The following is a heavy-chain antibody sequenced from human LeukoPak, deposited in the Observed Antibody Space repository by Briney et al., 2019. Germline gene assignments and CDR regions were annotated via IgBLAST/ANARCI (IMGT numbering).Heavy chain of an antibody. Sequence: GGSLRLSCAASVLTVSSNYMSWVRQAPGKGLEWVSVIYSGGSTYYADSVKGRFTISRDNSKNTLYLQMNSLRAEDTAVYYCARTGGGYCSSTSCYKSYYYYMDVWGKGTTVTVSS. CDR3: ARTGGGYCSSTSCYKSYYYYMDV. CDR2: IYSGGST. V-gene: IGHV3-53*01. CDR1: VLTVSSNY. J-gene: IGHJ6*03. D-gene: IGHD2-2*02.